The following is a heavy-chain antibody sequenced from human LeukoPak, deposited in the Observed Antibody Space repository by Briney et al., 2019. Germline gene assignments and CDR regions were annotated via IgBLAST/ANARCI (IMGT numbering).Heavy chain of an antibody. CDR2: IYHSGST. D-gene: IGHD3-22*01. Sequence: SETLSLTCTVSGGSISSYYWSWIPQPPGKGLEWIGYIYHSGSTNYNPSLKSRVTISVDTSKNQFSLKLSSVTAADTAVYYCARDHSGSPVDWGQGTLVTVSS. CDR1: GGSISSYY. J-gene: IGHJ4*02. CDR3: ARDHSGSPVD. V-gene: IGHV4-59*01.